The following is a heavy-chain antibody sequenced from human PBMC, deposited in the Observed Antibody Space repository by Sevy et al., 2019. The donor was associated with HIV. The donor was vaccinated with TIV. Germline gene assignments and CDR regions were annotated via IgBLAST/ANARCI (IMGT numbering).Heavy chain of an antibody. CDR1: GFTFSSYW. Sequence: GGSLRHSCAASGFTFSSYWLSWVRQAPGKGLEWVANIKQDGSEKYYVDSVKGRFTISRDNAKNSLYLQMNSLRAEDTVVYYCARRGVYDYYYYIDVRGKGTTVTVSS. D-gene: IGHD2-8*01. V-gene: IGHV3-7*03. CDR2: IKQDGSEK. J-gene: IGHJ6*03. CDR3: ARRGVYDYYYYIDV.